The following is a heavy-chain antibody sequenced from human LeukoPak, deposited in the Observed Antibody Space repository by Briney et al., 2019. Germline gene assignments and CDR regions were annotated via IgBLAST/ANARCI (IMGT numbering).Heavy chain of an antibody. Sequence: SETLSLTCTASGGSIRSSSYYWGWLRPPPGQGLVWIGSIYYDGSPYYNPSLKSRVTISVDTSKNQFSLKVRSVTAADTAVYYCARQVLEMAAMYAFDIWGQGTIVTVSS. CDR3: ARQVLEMAAMYAFDI. CDR2: IYYDGSP. D-gene: IGHD5-24*01. V-gene: IGHV4-39*01. CDR1: GGSIRSSSYY. J-gene: IGHJ3*02.